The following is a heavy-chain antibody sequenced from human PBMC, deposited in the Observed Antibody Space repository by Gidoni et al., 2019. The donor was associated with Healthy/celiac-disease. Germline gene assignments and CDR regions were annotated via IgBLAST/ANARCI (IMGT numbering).Heavy chain of an antibody. D-gene: IGHD6-6*01. CDR1: GFTFSSSY. V-gene: IGHV3-11*01. CDR2: ISGSGNTI. J-gene: IGHJ5*02. Sequence: QVQPVEPGGGLVTPGVSLRLSCAASGFTFSSSYMIWIRQAPGKGLEWISYISGSGNTIYYADALKGRFTVSRDNAKNSLYLQMNSLRAEDTAVYYCAREPYSSSSGSWFDPWGQGTLVTVSS. CDR3: AREPYSSSSGSWFDP.